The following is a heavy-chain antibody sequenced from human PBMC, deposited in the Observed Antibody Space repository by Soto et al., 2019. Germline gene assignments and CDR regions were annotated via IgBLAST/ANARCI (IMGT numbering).Heavy chain of an antibody. D-gene: IGHD3-9*01. CDR1: EYNSINFC. CDR3: ARRYFEDYGMGV. V-gene: IGHV5-51*01. Sequence: NVSEYNSINFCIRRISKMHGKGLEWMGIIYPGDSDTRYSPSFQSQVIISADKSISTAYLQWSSLKASDTASYYCARRYFEDYGMGVCGQGTMGTVSS. J-gene: IGHJ6*02. CDR2: IYPGDSDT.